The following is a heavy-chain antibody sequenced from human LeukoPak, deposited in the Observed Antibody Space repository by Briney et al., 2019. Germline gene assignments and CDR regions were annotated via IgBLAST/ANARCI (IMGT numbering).Heavy chain of an antibody. V-gene: IGHV3-30-3*01. CDR3: ARGGNSDQYYFDY. CDR1: GFTFSDYD. CDR2: ISYDGSNK. D-gene: IGHD1-26*01. J-gene: IGHJ4*02. Sequence: GGSLRLSSAAFGFTFSDYDMHWVRQAPGKGLEWVAVISYDGSNKYYADSVKGRFTISRDNSKNTLYLQMNSLRAEDTAVYYCARGGNSDQYYFDYWGQGTLVTVSS.